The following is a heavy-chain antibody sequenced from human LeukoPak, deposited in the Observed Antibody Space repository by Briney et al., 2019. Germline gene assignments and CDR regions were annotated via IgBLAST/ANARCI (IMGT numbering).Heavy chain of an antibody. Sequence: PGGSLRLSCAASRFTFSNYAMSWVRQAPGKGLEWVSAVSGGGGSTYYADSVKGRFTIARDNSKNRLYLQMNSLRAEDTAVYYCAKDGSSSPYYFDQWGQGTLVTVSS. CDR2: VSGGGGST. CDR3: AKDGSSSPYYFDQ. D-gene: IGHD6-19*01. J-gene: IGHJ4*02. CDR1: RFTFSNYA. V-gene: IGHV3-23*01.